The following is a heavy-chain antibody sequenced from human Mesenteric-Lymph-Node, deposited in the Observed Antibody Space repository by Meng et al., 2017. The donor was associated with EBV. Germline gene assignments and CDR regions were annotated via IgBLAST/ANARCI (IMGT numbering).Heavy chain of an antibody. CDR1: GGSISSYY. Sequence: GPLQEPAPDLVQPSDTLSLSCTVSGGSISSYYWSWIRQPPGKGLEWIGYIYYSGSTNYNPPLKSRVTISVDTSKTQFSLKLSSVTAADTAVYYCARKYSSGWLFDYWGQGTLVTVSS. CDR3: ARKYSSGWLFDY. J-gene: IGHJ4*02. CDR2: IYYSGST. D-gene: IGHD6-19*01. V-gene: IGHV4-59*07.